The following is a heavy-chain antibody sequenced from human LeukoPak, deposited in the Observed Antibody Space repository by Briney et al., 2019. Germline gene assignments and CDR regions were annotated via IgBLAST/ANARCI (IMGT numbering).Heavy chain of an antibody. Sequence: GGSLRLSCAASGFTFSSYGMHWVRQAPGKGLEWVSAISGSGGWTYYADSVKGRFTISRDNSKNTLYLQMNSLRAEDTAVYYCAKTLGNRIPAACDYWGQGTLVTVSS. D-gene: IGHD6-13*01. CDR3: AKTLGNRIPAACDY. CDR1: GFTFSSYG. J-gene: IGHJ4*02. CDR2: ISGSGGWT. V-gene: IGHV3-23*01.